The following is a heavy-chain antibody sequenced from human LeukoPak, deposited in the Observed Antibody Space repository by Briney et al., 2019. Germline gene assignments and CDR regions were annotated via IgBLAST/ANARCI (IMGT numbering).Heavy chain of an antibody. Sequence: PGGSLRLSCAASGFTFTNYWMSWVRQAPGKGLEWVANINQDGSEKYHVDSVKGRFTVSRDNAKKSLYLEMNSLRVEDTAVYYCAREGSLWFGESKTDSWGQGTLVTVSS. CDR1: GFTFTNYW. CDR3: AREGSLWFGESKTDS. J-gene: IGHJ4*02. V-gene: IGHV3-7*04. CDR2: INQDGSEK. D-gene: IGHD3-10*01.